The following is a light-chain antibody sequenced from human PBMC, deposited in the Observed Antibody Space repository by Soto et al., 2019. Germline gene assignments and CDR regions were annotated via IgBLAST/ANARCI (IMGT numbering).Light chain of an antibody. CDR1: SSAVGGYNY. CDR3: CSYAGSYNYV. V-gene: IGLV2-11*01. Sequence: QSALTQPRSVSGSPGQSVTISCTGTSSAVGGYNYVSWYQQHPGKAPKLMIYDVSKRPSGVPDRFSGSKSGNTASLTISGLQAEEDDDYYCCSYAGSYNYVFGTVTKVTVL. CDR2: DVS. J-gene: IGLJ1*01.